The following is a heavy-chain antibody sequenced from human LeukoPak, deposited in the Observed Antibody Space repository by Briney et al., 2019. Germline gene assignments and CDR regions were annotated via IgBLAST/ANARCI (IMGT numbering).Heavy chain of an antibody. D-gene: IGHD5-12*01. CDR2: ISGSGSTI. CDR3: ARVGLRSGDY. CDR1: GFNFGDFA. V-gene: IGHV3-11*01. Sequence: GGSLRLSCTVSGFNFGDFAMSWVRQAPGKGLEWVSYISGSGSTIYYADSVKGRFTVSRDNAKNSLYLQMNSLRAEDTAVYYCARVGLRSGDYWGQGTLVTVSS. J-gene: IGHJ4*02.